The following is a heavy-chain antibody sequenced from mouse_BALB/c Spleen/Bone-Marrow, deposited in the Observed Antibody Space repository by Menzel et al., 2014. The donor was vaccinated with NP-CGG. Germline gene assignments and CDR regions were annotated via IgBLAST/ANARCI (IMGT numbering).Heavy chain of an antibody. Sequence: EVKVVESGGGLVQPGGSRKLSCAASGFTFSSFGMHRVRQAPEKGLEWVAYISSGSSTIYYADTVKGRFTISRDNPKNTLFLQMTSLRSEDTAMYYCARRGSNHWYFDVWGAGTTVTVSS. CDR1: GFTFSSFG. J-gene: IGHJ1*01. CDR2: ISSGSSTI. CDR3: ARRGSNHWYFDV. V-gene: IGHV5-17*02. D-gene: IGHD1-1*01.